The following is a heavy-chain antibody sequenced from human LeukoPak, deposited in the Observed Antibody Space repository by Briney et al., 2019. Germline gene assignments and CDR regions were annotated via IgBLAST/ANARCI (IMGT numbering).Heavy chain of an antibody. CDR2: IKQVGSKK. Sequence: GRSLRLSCVASGFPFSSYWMTWVRQAPGKGLEWVANIKQVGSKKSYVDSVKGRFTISRDNAKNSLYLQMNSLRAEDTAIYYCTRVGYIDEGIDYWGQGTLVTVSS. CDR3: TRVGYIDEGIDY. CDR1: GFPFSSYW. J-gene: IGHJ4*02. D-gene: IGHD5-24*01. V-gene: IGHV3-7*04.